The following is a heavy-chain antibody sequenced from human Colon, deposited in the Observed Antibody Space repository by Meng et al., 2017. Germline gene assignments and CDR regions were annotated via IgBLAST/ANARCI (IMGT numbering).Heavy chain of an antibody. CDR1: GFIFSDYY. Sequence: QGRVVGFGRGWVKPGGSLRLSCAAFGFIFSDYYMAWIRQTPGKGLEWVSYISTTGSIAYYADSVKGRFTISRDNAKNSVYLQMNSLRAEDTAVYYCATTGSRSSGSWGQGTLVTVSS. V-gene: IGHV3-11*01. D-gene: IGHD3-22*01. CDR2: ISTTGSIA. J-gene: IGHJ4*02. CDR3: ATTGSRSSGS.